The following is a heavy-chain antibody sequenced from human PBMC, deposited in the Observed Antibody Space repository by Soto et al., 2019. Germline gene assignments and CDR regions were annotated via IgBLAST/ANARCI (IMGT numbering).Heavy chain of an antibody. CDR3: ARDGDYDSSGHDAFDI. Sequence: ASVKVSCKASGYTFTSYYMNWVRQAPGQGLEWMGIINPSGGSTSYAQKFQGRVTMTRDTSTSTVYMELSSLRSEDTAVYYCARDGDYDSSGHDAFDIWGQGTMVTVSS. CDR1: GYTFTSYY. V-gene: IGHV1-46*01. CDR2: INPSGGST. D-gene: IGHD3-22*01. J-gene: IGHJ3*02.